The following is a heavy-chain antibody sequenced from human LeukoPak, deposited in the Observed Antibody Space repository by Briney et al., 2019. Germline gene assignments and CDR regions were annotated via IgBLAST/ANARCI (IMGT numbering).Heavy chain of an antibody. J-gene: IGHJ3*02. CDR3: ARTIPNNYYDSSGYYGDAFDI. Sequence: SVKVSCKASGGTFSSYAISWVRQAPGQGLEWMGGIVPIFGTANYAQKFQGRVTITTDESTSTAYMELSSQRSEDTAVYYCARTIPNNYYDSSGYYGDAFDIWGQGTMVTVSS. CDR1: GGTFSSYA. V-gene: IGHV1-69*05. D-gene: IGHD3-22*01. CDR2: IVPIFGTA.